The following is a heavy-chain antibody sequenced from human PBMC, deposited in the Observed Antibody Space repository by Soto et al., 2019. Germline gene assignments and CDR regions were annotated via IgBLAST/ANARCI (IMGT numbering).Heavy chain of an antibody. J-gene: IGHJ6*02. Sequence: QVQLVESGGGVVQPGRALRLSCAASGFTFSRYGMHWVRQAQGKGVEWVAVIWYDGSNKYYADSVKGRFTISRDNSKNTLYLQMNSLRAEDTAVYYCARDIGGSGSYYYYGMDVWGQGTTVTVSS. CDR2: IWYDGSNK. V-gene: IGHV3-33*01. D-gene: IGHD3-10*01. CDR1: GFTFSRYG. CDR3: ARDIGGSGSYYYYGMDV.